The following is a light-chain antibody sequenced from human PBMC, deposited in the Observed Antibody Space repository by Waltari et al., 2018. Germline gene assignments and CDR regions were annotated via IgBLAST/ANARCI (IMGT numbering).Light chain of an antibody. CDR1: QTISSF. CDR2: AAS. V-gene: IGKV1-39*01. CDR3: QQSYITPQT. Sequence: DIQMTQSPSSLSASVGDRVVITCRASQTISSFLNWYQHKAGQAPKLLIYAASSLQSGVPSRFSGIRSGTDFTLTISSLQPEDFATYYCQQSYITPQTFGQGTKVEIK. J-gene: IGKJ1*01.